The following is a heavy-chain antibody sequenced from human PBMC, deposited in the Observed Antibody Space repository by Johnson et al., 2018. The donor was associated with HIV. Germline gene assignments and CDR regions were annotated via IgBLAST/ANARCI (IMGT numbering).Heavy chain of an antibody. CDR3: ATFDAFDI. CDR2: ISVDGRSQ. V-gene: IGHV3-30-3*01. J-gene: IGHJ3*02. CDR1: GFTFSDSV. Sequence: QVQLVESGGGVVQPGTSLRLSCVVSGFTFSDSVLHWVRQAPGRGLEWVSGISVDGRSQYYPDSLRGRFTISRDNSKNTLYLQMNSLRAEDTAVYYCATFDAFDIWGQGTMVSVSS.